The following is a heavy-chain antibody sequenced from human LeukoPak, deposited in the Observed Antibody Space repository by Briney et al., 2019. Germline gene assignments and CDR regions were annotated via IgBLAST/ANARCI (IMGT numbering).Heavy chain of an antibody. Sequence: GESLKISCKGSEYSFSTYWIGWVRQMPGQGLEWMGIIFPGDSDTRYSPSFQGQVTISADKSISTAYLQWSSLKASDTAIYYCASEYCSGGNCYFDYWGQGTLVTVSS. CDR3: ASEYCSGGNCYFDY. J-gene: IGHJ4*02. V-gene: IGHV5-51*01. CDR2: IFPGDSDT. D-gene: IGHD2-15*01. CDR1: EYSFSTYW.